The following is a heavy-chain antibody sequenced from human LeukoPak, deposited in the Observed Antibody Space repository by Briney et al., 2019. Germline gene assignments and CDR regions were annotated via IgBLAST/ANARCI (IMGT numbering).Heavy chain of an antibody. V-gene: IGHV3-15*01. CDR3: TTDPESFQRYLDWSQYFDY. CDR1: GFTFSNAW. Sequence: GGSLRLSCAASGFTFSNAWMSWVRQAPGKGLEWVGRIKSKTDGGTTDYAAPVKGRFTISRDDSKNTLYLQMNSLKTEDTAVYYCTTDPESFQRYLDWSQYFDYWGQGTLVTVSS. J-gene: IGHJ4*02. D-gene: IGHD3-9*01. CDR2: IKSKTDGGTT.